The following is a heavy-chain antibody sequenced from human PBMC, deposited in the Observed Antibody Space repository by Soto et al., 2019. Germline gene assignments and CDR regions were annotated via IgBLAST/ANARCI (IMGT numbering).Heavy chain of an antibody. J-gene: IGHJ3*02. CDR2: IDVGSGNT. Sequence: SVKVSCKASGLTFRDSAVQWVRQRRGHRLEWIGWIDVGSGNTNYAQDFQGRVTISRDMTTNTVYMELSSLRSEDSAVFFCAADVLTYYNSGYLFYGFDIWGQGTMVTVSS. D-gene: IGHD3-22*01. V-gene: IGHV1-58*01. CDR1: GLTFRDSA. CDR3: AADVLTYYNSGYLFYGFDI.